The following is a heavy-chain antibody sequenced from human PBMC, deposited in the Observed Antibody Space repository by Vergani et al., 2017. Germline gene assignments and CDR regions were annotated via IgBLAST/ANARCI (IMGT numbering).Heavy chain of an antibody. CDR1: GYTFTSYY. CDR3: ARDLGYCSGGSCYEGAFDI. CDR2: INPSGGST. J-gene: IGHJ3*02. D-gene: IGHD2-15*01. Sequence: QVQLVQSGAEVKKPGASVKVSCKASGYTFTSYYMHWVRQAPGQGLEWMGIINPSGGSTSYAQKFQGRVTMTRDTSTSTVYRELSSLRSEDTAVYYCARDLGYCSGGSCYEGAFDIWGQGTMVTVSS. V-gene: IGHV1-46*01.